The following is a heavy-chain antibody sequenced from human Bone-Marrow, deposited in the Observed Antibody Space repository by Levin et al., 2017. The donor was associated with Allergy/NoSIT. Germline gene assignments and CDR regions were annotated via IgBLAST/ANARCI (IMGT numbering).Heavy chain of an antibody. D-gene: IGHD3-10*01. CDR1: GFTLSDHW. CDR2: INPDGSEK. Sequence: GGSLRLSCTASGFTLSDHWMSWVRQAAGKGLEWVANINPDGSEKYYVDSVKGRFTISRDNAKNSLDLQVNSLRAEDTAVYYCARELRWFGEVGWFDPWGQGALVTVSS. V-gene: IGHV3-7*01. J-gene: IGHJ5*02. CDR3: ARELRWFGEVGWFDP.